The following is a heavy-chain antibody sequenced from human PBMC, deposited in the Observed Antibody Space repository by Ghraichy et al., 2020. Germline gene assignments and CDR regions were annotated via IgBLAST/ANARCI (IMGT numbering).Heavy chain of an antibody. CDR1: GFPFSSYA. D-gene: IGHD2-15*01. Sequence: GGSLNISCAASGFPFSSYAMSWVRQTPGKGLEWVSSISFSGANTYYAVSVKGRFTISRDNSKNTLYLQMNSLRADDTAVYYCAKAWGYCSAATCPSYNWFDPWGQGTLVTVSS. CDR2: ISFSGANT. V-gene: IGHV3-23*01. CDR3: AKAWGYCSAATCPSYNWFDP. J-gene: IGHJ5*02.